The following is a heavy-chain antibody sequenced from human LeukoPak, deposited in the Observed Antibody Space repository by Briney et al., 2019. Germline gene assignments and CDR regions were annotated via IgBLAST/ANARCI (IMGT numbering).Heavy chain of an antibody. CDR3: ARQLAVSSINSDY. D-gene: IGHD2-8*02. Sequence: GESLKISCKGSGYSFTSYCTGWVRQMPGKGLKWMRIIYPGDSDTRYSPSFQGQVTISADKSISTAYLQWSSLKASDTAMYYCARQLAVSSINSDYWGQGTLVTVSS. CDR1: GYSFTSYC. CDR2: IYPGDSDT. J-gene: IGHJ4*02. V-gene: IGHV5-51*01.